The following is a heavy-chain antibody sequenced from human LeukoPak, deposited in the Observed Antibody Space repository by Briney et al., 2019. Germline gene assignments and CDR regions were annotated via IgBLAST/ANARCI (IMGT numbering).Heavy chain of an antibody. CDR2: IYTSEST. Sequence: SQTLSLTCTVSGCSISSGSYYWSWIRQPAGKGLEWIGRIYTSESTNYNPSIKSRVTRSVDTSKNQCSLKLSSVTAADTAVYYCARDRYLPIFGVVRYYYGMDGWGQGTTVTVSS. V-gene: IGHV4-61*02. D-gene: IGHD3-3*01. CDR1: GCSISSGSYY. J-gene: IGHJ6*02. CDR3: ARDRYLPIFGVVRYYYGMDG.